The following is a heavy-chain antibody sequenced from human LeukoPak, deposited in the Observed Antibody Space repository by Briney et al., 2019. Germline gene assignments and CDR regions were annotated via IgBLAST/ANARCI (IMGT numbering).Heavy chain of an antibody. CDR2: IYYSGST. V-gene: IGHV4-39*01. Sequence: PSETLSLTCTVSGGSISSSSYYWGWIRQPPGKGLEWIGSIYYSGSTYYNPSLKSRVTISVDTSKNQFSLKLSSVTAADTAVYYCARPYDILTGYYYWGQGTLVTVSS. CDR3: ARPYDILTGYYY. D-gene: IGHD3-9*01. CDR1: GGSISSSSYY. J-gene: IGHJ4*02.